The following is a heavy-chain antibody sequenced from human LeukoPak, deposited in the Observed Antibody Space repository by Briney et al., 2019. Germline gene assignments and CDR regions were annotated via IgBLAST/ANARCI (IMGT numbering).Heavy chain of an antibody. D-gene: IGHD1-26*01. CDR1: GFTFSSYA. CDR3: ARDVVIVGAKNWFDP. CDR2: ISGSGGST. V-gene: IGHV3-23*01. J-gene: IGHJ5*02. Sequence: PGGSLRLSCAASGFTFSSYAMSWVRQAPGKGLEWVSAISGSGGSTYYADSVKGRFTISRDNSKNTLYLQMNSLRAEDTAVYYCARDVVIVGAKNWFDPWGQGTLVTVSS.